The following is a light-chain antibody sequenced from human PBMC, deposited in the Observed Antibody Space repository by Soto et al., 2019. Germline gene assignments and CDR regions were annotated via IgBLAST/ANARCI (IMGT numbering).Light chain of an antibody. J-gene: IGKJ1*01. CDR1: QTVGNNY. V-gene: IGKV3-20*01. Sequence: EIVLTQSPGTLSLSPGERATLSCRASQTVGNNYLDRYQHKPGQAPRLLIYGASSRATVIPDRFSGSGSGTEFTLTISRLEPEDFAVYYCRQSATSPRTFGQGTKVEIK. CDR3: RQSATSPRT. CDR2: GAS.